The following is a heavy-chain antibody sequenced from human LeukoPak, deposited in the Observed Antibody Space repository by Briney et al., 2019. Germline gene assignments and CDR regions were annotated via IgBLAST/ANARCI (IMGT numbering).Heavy chain of an antibody. V-gene: IGHV4-61*09. Sequence: PSETLSLTCTVSGGYISTGNYYWSWIRQPAGKGLEGIGNIYTTGSTSHNPSLKSPVNISVDASKTQFSLRLSSVTAADTAVYYCARDWGPAAATPYYFDYWGQGTLVTVSS. D-gene: IGHD6-13*01. CDR2: IYTTGST. J-gene: IGHJ4*02. CDR3: ARDWGPAAATPYYFDY. CDR1: GGYISTGNYY.